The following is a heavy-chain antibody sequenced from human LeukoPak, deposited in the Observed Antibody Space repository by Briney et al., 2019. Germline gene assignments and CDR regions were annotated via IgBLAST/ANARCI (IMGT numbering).Heavy chain of an antibody. D-gene: IGHD4-17*01. Sequence: GGSLRLSCAASGFTFSWYWMVWVRQGPEKGLVWVSHINNDGTGTWYADSVKGRFTISRDNAQNTLYLQMNNLRPDDTGVYFCVRDKNGVADFWGQGTLVTVSS. J-gene: IGHJ4*02. CDR2: INNDGTGT. V-gene: IGHV3-74*01. CDR3: VRDKNGVADF. CDR1: GFTFSWYW.